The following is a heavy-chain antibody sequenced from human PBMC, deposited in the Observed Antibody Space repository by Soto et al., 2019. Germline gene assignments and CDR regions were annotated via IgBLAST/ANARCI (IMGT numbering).Heavy chain of an antibody. Sequence: NPGGSLRLSCAASGFTFSSYSMNWVRQAPGKGLEWVSSISSSSSYIYYADSVKGRFTISRDNAKNSLYLQMNSLRAEDTAVYYCARDSYCSGGSCYFYYYGMDVWGQGTTVTVSS. D-gene: IGHD2-15*01. CDR2: ISSSSSYI. V-gene: IGHV3-21*01. CDR3: ARDSYCSGGSCYFYYYGMDV. J-gene: IGHJ6*02. CDR1: GFTFSSYS.